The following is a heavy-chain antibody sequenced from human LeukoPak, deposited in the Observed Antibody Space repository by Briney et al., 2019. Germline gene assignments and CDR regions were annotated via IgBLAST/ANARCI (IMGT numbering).Heavy chain of an antibody. CDR1: GYTFTSYG. V-gene: IGHV1-18*01. Sequence: GASVKVSCKASGYTFTSYGIGWVRQAPGQGLEWMGWISAYNGNTNYAQKLQGRVTMTTDTSTSTTYMELRSLRSDDTAVYYCARDRPYSSSWNWFDPWGQGTLVTVSS. D-gene: IGHD6-13*01. CDR3: ARDRPYSSSWNWFDP. CDR2: ISAYNGNT. J-gene: IGHJ5*02.